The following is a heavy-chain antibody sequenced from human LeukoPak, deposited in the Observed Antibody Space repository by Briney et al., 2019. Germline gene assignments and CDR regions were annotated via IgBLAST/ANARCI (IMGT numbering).Heavy chain of an antibody. CDR3: ARDSVLLWFGELSRPRGFDP. V-gene: IGHV4-4*02. Sequence: SGTLSLTCAVSGGSISSSNWWRWVSQPPGKGREWIGVIYDSGITNYNPSLKSRVTISVDKSKNQFSLKLSSVTAADTAVYYCARDSVLLWFGELSRPRGFDPWGQGTLVTVSS. CDR1: GGSISSSNW. CDR2: IYDSGIT. D-gene: IGHD3-10*01. J-gene: IGHJ5*02.